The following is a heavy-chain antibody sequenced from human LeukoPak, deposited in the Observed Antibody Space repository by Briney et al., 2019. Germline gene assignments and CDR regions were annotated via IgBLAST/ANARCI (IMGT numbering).Heavy chain of an antibody. Sequence: PGGSLRLSCAASGFLFSSYGMHWVRQAPGKGLEWVSGINWNGGSTRYADSVKGRFTISRGDAKNSLYLQMNSLRAEDTALYYCARAGWAMAYNWFDPWGQGTLVTVSS. V-gene: IGHV3-20*04. CDR1: GFLFSSYG. CDR2: INWNGGST. J-gene: IGHJ5*01. D-gene: IGHD5-18*01. CDR3: ARAGWAMAYNWFDP.